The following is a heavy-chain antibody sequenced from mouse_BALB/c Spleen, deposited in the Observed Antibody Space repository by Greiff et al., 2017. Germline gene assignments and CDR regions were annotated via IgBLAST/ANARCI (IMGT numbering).Heavy chain of an antibody. CDR3: ARSFNYGSSYVAY. J-gene: IGHJ3*01. Sequence: EVQLVESGAGLVQPGGSRKLSCAASGFTFSRFGMHWVRQAPEKGLEWVAYISSGNSTIYYEDTLKGRFTISRDNPKNTLFLQMTSLRSEDTAMYYCARSFNYGSSYVAYWGQGTLVTVSA. CDR2: ISSGNSTI. D-gene: IGHD1-1*01. V-gene: IGHV5-17*02. CDR1: GFTFSRFG.